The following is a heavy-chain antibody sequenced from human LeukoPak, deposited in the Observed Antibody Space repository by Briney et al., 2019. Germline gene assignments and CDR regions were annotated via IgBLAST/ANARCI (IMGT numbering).Heavy chain of an antibody. CDR2: IYYSGST. Sequence: SETLSLTCTVSGGSISSYYWSRIRQPPGKGLEWIGYIYYSGSTNYNPFLKSRVTISVDTSKNQFSLKLSSVTAADTAVYYCARDRGYSYGYYGMDVWGQGTTVTVSS. CDR1: GGSISSYY. V-gene: IGHV4-59*01. J-gene: IGHJ6*02. D-gene: IGHD5-18*01. CDR3: ARDRGYSYGYYGMDV.